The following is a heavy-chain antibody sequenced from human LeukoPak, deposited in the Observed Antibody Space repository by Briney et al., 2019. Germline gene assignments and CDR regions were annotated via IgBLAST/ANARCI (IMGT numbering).Heavy chain of an antibody. CDR1: GYTFTSYD. CDR2: MNPNSGNT. J-gene: IGHJ4*02. V-gene: IGHV1-8*01. Sequence: ASVKVSCKASGYTFTSYDINWVRQATGQGLEWMGWMNPNSGNTGYAQKSQGRVTMTRNTSISTAYMELSSLRSEDTAVYYCARVSRYSGYKTLGYWGQGTLVTVSS. CDR3: ARVSRYSGYKTLGY. D-gene: IGHD5-12*01.